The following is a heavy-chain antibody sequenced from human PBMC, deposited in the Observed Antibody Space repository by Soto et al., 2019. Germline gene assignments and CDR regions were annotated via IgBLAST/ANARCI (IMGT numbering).Heavy chain of an antibody. V-gene: IGHV1-69*13. D-gene: IGHD3-22*01. CDR1: GGTFSSYA. Sequence: ASVKVSCKASGGTFSSYAISWVRQAPGQGLEWMGGIIPIFGTANYAQKFQGRVTITADESTSTAYMELSSLRSEDTAVYYCARFSGYHSVTQVKSYYYYGMDVWGQGTTVTVSS. J-gene: IGHJ6*02. CDR3: ARFSGYHSVTQVKSYYYYGMDV. CDR2: IIPIFGTA.